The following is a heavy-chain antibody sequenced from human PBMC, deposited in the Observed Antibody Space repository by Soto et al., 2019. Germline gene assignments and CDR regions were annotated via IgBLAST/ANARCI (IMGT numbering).Heavy chain of an antibody. Sequence: PSETLSLTCTVSGGSISSGGYYWSWIRQHPGKGLEWIGYIYYSGSTYYNPSLKSRVTISVDTSKNQFSLKLSSVTAADTAVYYCARRDYYGSGSYFFSPQEGTSDPWGQGTLVTVSS. J-gene: IGHJ5*02. CDR1: GGSISSGGYY. CDR3: ARRDYYGSGSYFFSPQEGTSDP. V-gene: IGHV4-31*03. CDR2: IYYSGST. D-gene: IGHD3-10*01.